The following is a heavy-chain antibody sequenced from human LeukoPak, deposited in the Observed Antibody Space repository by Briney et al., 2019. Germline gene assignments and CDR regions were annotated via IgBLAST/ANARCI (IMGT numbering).Heavy chain of an antibody. V-gene: IGHV4-31*03. CDR2: IYYSGST. J-gene: IGHJ5*02. Sequence: SETLSLTCTVSGGSISSGGYYWSWIRQHPGKGLEWIGYIYYSGSTYYNPSFKSRVTISVDTSKNQFSLKLSSVTAADTAVYYCAREIAAAGNWFDPWGQGTLVTVSS. CDR3: AREIAAAGNWFDP. CDR1: GGSISSGGYY. D-gene: IGHD6-13*01.